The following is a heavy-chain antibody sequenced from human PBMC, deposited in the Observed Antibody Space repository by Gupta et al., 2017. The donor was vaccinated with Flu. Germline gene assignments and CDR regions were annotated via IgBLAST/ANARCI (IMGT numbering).Heavy chain of an antibody. CDR2: TYYRSKWFH. Sequence: QILLQQSGPGLVKPSQTLSLTCDISGASVSDKTPAWNWVRQSPSRGLEWLGRTYYRSKWFHDSAVSLKGRLIINADTSKNQISLQLNSVTPEDTAVYYCTRGISAFSYWGQGTLVIVTS. CDR1: GASVSDKTPA. J-gene: IGHJ4*02. V-gene: IGHV6-1*01. CDR3: TRGISAFSY.